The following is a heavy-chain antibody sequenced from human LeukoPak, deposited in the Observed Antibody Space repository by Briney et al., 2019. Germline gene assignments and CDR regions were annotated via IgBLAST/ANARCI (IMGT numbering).Heavy chain of an antibody. CDR2: IYPGDSDT. V-gene: IGHV5-51*01. CDR1: GYSFTSYW. J-gene: IGHJ4*02. CDR3: ARLGCDSSSCHYYFDY. D-gene: IGHD6-13*01. Sequence: AGESLKISCKGSGYSFTSYWIGWVRQMPGKGLEWMGIIYPGDSDTRYRPSFQGQVTISADQSISTAYLQWSSLKASATAMYLCARLGCDSSSCHYYFDYWGQGTLVTVSS.